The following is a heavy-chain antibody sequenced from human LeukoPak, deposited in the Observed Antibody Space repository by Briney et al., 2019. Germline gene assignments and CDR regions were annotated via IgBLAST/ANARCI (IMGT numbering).Heavy chain of an antibody. CDR1: GFTFDDDG. J-gene: IGHJ4*02. CDR2: INWNGGST. Sequence: PGGSLRLSCAASGFTFDDDGMSWFRQAPGKGLEWVSGINWNGGSTGYADSVKGRFTISRDNAKNSLYLQMNSLRAEDTALYYCARDLPVAGTPPFDYWGQGTLVTVSS. V-gene: IGHV3-20*04. D-gene: IGHD6-19*01. CDR3: ARDLPVAGTPPFDY.